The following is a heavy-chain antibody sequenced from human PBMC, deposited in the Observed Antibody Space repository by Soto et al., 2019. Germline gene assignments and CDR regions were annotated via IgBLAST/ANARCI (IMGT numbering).Heavy chain of an antibody. D-gene: IGHD6-19*01. CDR2: ISYDGSNK. Sequence: QVQLVESGGGVVQPGRSLRLSCAASGFTFSSYAMHWVRQAPGKGLEWVAVISYDGSNKYYADSVKGRFTISRDNSKNTLYLQMNSLRAEDTAVYYCARKIAVASHGAWDYWGQGTLVTVSS. CDR3: ARKIAVASHGAWDY. J-gene: IGHJ4*02. V-gene: IGHV3-30-3*01. CDR1: GFTFSSYA.